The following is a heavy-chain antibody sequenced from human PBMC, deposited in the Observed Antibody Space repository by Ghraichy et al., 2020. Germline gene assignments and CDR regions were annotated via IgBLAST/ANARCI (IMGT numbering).Heavy chain of an antibody. Sequence: GGSLRLSCAASGFTFSSHGMHWVRQAPGKGLEWVALISYDGSTKYYADSVKGRFTISRDNSKNTLYLQMNSLRAEDTAVHYCAKSSGWYEGYFDYWGQGTLVTVSS. D-gene: IGHD6-19*01. V-gene: IGHV3-30*18. CDR1: GFTFSSHG. J-gene: IGHJ4*02. CDR3: AKSSGWYEGYFDY. CDR2: ISYDGSTK.